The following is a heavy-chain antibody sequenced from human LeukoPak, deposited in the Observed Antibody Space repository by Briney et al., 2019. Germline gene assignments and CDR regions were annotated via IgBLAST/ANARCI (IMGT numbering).Heavy chain of an antibody. V-gene: IGHV3-9*01. CDR1: GFTFDDYA. CDR3: AKDKMYSSGFGPHFDY. Sequence: GGSLRLSCAASGFTFDDYAMHWVRQAPGKGLEWVSGISWNSGSIGYADSVKGRFTISRDNAKNSLYLQMNSLRAEDTALYYCAKDKMYSSGFGPHFDYWGQETLVTVSS. D-gene: IGHD6-19*01. J-gene: IGHJ4*02. CDR2: ISWNSGSI.